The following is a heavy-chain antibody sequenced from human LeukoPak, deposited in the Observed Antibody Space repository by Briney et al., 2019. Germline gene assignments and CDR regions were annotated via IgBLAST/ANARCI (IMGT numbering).Heavy chain of an antibody. CDR3: AKDTRLDSYYNMDV. V-gene: IGHV3-9*01. CDR1: GFTFDEYA. D-gene: IGHD2-21*01. J-gene: IGHJ6*03. CDR2: ISWESGGI. Sequence: GGSLRLSCAASGFTFDEYATHWVRQAPGKGLEWVSGISWESGGIGYADSVKGRFTISRDNAKNSLYLQMNSLRAEDTAFYYCAKDTRLDSYYNMDVWGRGTTVTVSS.